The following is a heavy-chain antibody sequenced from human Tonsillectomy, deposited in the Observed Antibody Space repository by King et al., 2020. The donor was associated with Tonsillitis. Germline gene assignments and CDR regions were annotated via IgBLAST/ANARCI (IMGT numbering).Heavy chain of an antibody. CDR1: GGTFSSYT. CDR2: IIPFFGTA. Sequence: VQSGAEVKKPASSVKVSCKASGGTFSSYTITWVRQAPGQGREWMGGIIPFFGTANYAQKFQGRVTITADEFTSTAYMELSSLRSEDTAVYYCARGHRDDDYYYGVDVWGQGTTVTVSS. V-gene: IGHV1-69*01. J-gene: IGHJ6*02. CDR3: ARGHRDDDYYYGVDV. D-gene: IGHD3-10*01.